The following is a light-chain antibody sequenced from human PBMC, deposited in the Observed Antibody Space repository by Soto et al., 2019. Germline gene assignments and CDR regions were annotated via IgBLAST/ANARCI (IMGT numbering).Light chain of an antibody. CDR2: DAS. J-gene: IGKJ1*01. V-gene: IGKV3-11*01. Sequence: EIVLTQSPATLSLAPGERATLCFRAIQSVSSYLAWYQQKPGQAPRLLIYDASNRATGIPARFSGSGSGTDFTLTISSLEPEDFAVYYCQQYGSSYVTFGQGTKVDIK. CDR1: QSVSSY. CDR3: QQYGSSYVT.